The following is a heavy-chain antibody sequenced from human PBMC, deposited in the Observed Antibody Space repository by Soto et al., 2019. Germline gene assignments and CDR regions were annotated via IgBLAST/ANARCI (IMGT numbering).Heavy chain of an antibody. CDR2: TNSDGSSV. D-gene: IGHD6-25*01. CDR1: GFTLSDNW. J-gene: IGHJ4*02. Sequence: EVQLVESGGGLVQPGGSLRLSCAASGFTLSDNWIHWVRRVPGKGLVWVSRTNSDGSSVTYADSVKGRFTLSRDNAKNTWFLQMDSLRVEDTAMYYCVRAPEQRPFDYCGQGTLVTVSS. V-gene: IGHV3-74*03. CDR3: VRAPEQRPFDY.